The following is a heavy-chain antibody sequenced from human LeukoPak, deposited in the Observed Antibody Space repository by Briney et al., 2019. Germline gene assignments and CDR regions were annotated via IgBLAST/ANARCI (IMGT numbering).Heavy chain of an antibody. V-gene: IGHV1-18*01. Sequence: ASVKVSCKASGYTFTSDGISWVRHAPGQGLEWMGGISAYNGNTNYAQRLQGTVTMTTDTSTSTAYMELRSLRSEDTAVYYCAREVGSSWFYYYYYYMDVWGKGTTVTVSS. CDR2: ISAYNGNT. D-gene: IGHD6-13*01. CDR3: AREVGSSWFYYYYYYMDV. CDR1: GYTFTSDG. J-gene: IGHJ6*03.